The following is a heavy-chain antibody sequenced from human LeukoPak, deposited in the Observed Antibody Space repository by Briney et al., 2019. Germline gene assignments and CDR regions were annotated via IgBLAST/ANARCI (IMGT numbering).Heavy chain of an antibody. CDR3: ARHEAPDKDYFDY. Sequence: SETLSLSCTVSGDSISPYYWSWIRQPPGKGLQWIGYIYYSGSTNYNPSLKSRVTMSVDTSKNQFSLKFSSVTATDTAMYYCARHEAPDKDYFDYWGQGTLVTVSS. V-gene: IGHV4-59*08. J-gene: IGHJ4*02. CDR2: IYYSGST. D-gene: IGHD3-22*01. CDR1: GDSISPYY.